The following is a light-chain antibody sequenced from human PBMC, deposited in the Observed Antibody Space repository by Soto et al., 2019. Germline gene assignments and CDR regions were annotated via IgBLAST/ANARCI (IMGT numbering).Light chain of an antibody. Sequence: QSVLTQPASVSGSPGQSITISCTXXXXXVGGYNYVSWYQQHPGKAPKLMIYDVSNRPSGVSNRFSGSKSGNTASLTISGLQAEDEADYYCSSYTGSSTYVVFGGGTKLTVL. J-gene: IGLJ2*01. CDR2: DVS. V-gene: IGLV2-14*01. CDR3: SSYTGSSTYVV. CDR1: XXXVGGYNY.